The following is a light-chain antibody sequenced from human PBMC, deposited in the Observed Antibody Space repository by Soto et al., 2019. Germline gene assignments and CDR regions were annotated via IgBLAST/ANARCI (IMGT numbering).Light chain of an antibody. Sequence: DIQMTQSPSTLSGSVGDRVTITCRASQTISSWLAWYRQKPGKAPKLLIYKASTLKSGVPSRFSGSGSATEYALTISSRQRDDFASYYCHDSKSNLEAVDHVTKVELK. V-gene: IGKV1-5*03. CDR2: KAS. CDR1: QTISSW. CDR3: HDSKSNLEA. J-gene: IGKJ1*01.